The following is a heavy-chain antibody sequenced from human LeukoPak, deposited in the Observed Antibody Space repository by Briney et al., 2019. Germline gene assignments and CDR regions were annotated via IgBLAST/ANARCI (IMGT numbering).Heavy chain of an antibody. J-gene: IGHJ5*02. Sequence: SETLSLTCTVSGGSISNDYWSWIRQPPGKGLEWIGYIYNSGSTNYNPSLKSRVTISVDTSKNQFSLKLSSVTAADTAVYYCARATEPGSSTWDWFDPWGQGTLVTVSS. CDR1: GGSISNDY. V-gene: IGHV4-4*08. D-gene: IGHD2-2*01. CDR2: IYNSGST. CDR3: ARATEPGSSTWDWFDP.